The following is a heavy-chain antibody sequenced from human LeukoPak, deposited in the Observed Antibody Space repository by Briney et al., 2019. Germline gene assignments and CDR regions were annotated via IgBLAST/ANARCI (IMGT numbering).Heavy chain of an antibody. CDR2: TYYRSTWYN. D-gene: IGHD2-2*01. CDR1: GDSVSSNSVT. V-gene: IGHV6-1*01. J-gene: IGHJ5*02. Sequence: SQTLSLTCAISGDSVSSNSVTWNWTRQSPSRGLEWLGRTYYRSTWYNDYAVSVRGRITVNPDTSKNQFSLHLNSVTPEDTAVYYCARRLTQYDCFDPWGQGILVTVSS. CDR3: ARRLTQYDCFDP.